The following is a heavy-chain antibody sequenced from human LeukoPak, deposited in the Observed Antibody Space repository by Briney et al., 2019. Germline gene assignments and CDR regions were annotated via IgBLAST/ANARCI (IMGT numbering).Heavy chain of an antibody. CDR2: INHSGST. D-gene: IGHD5-18*01. V-gene: IGHV4-34*01. Sequence: SETLSLTCAVYGGSFSGYYWSWIRQPPGKGLEWTGEINHSGSTNYNPSLKSRVTISVDTSKNQFSLKLSSVTAADTAVYYCARGISTAMAINWGQGTLVTVSS. CDR3: ARGISTAMAIN. CDR1: GGSFSGYY. J-gene: IGHJ4*02.